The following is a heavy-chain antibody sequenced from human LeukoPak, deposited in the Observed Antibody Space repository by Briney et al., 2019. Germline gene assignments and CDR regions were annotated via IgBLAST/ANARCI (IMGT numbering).Heavy chain of an antibody. V-gene: IGHV3-9*01. Sequence: GGSLRLSCAASGFTFDDYAMHWVRHAPGKGLEWVSGISWNSGSIGYADSVKGRFTISRDNAKNSLYLQMNSLRAEDTAVYYCAFGGTAFDYWGQGTLVTVSS. J-gene: IGHJ4*02. CDR3: AFGGTAFDY. CDR2: ISWNSGSI. CDR1: GFTFDDYA. D-gene: IGHD3-10*01.